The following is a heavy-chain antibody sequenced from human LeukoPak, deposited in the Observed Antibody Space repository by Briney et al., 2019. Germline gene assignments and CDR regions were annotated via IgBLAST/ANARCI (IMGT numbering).Heavy chain of an antibody. CDR3: TRSGFGGGVHFDY. CDR2: MNPNSGDT. Sequence: ASVKVSCKASGYTFTNYDINWVRQAAGQGLEWMGWMNPNSGDTDYVEKFQGRVTMTRDTSMNTAYMELSSLRSDDTAGYYCTRSGFGGGVHFDYWGQGTPVTVSS. CDR1: GYTFTNYD. D-gene: IGHD3-16*01. V-gene: IGHV1-8*01. J-gene: IGHJ4*02.